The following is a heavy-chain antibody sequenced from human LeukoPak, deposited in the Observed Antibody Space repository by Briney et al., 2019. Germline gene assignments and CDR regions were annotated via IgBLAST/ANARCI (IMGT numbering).Heavy chain of an antibody. J-gene: IGHJ4*02. CDR1: GFTFSSYA. CDR2: IKSKTGGGTT. CDR3: ARPTVPATAIPRGLGY. D-gene: IGHD2-2*02. V-gene: IGHV3-15*01. Sequence: PGGSLRLSCAASGFTFSSYAMSWVRQAPGKGLEWVGRIKSKTGGGTTDSAAPVKGRFTISRDDSKNTLYLQSNSLKTEDTAVYYCARPTVPATAIPRGLGYWGQGTLVTVSS.